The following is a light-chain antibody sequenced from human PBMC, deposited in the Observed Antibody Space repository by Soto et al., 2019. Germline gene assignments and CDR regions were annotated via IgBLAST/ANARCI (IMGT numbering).Light chain of an antibody. CDR1: QSVTTAY. CDR3: QQYGSSPVT. CDR2: GAS. V-gene: IGKV3-20*01. Sequence: EIVLTQSPGTLSLSPGERATLSCRASQSVTTAYLAWYRQKPGQSPRLLIYGASTRATGIPDRFSGSGSGTDFTLTISRLEPEDFAVYYCQQYGSSPVTFGQGTRLEIK. J-gene: IGKJ5*01.